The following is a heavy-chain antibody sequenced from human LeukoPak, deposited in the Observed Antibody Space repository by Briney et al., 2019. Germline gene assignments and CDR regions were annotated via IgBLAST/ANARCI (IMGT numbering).Heavy chain of an antibody. J-gene: IGHJ4*02. D-gene: IGHD3-10*01. CDR1: GGSFSGYY. CDR2: INHSGNT. V-gene: IGHV4-34*01. Sequence: SETLSLTCAVYGGSFSGYYWSWIRRPPGKGLEWIGEINHSGNTNYNPSLKSRVTISVDTSKNQFSLKLSSVTAADTAVYYCARHRRGGSSDYWGQGTLVTVSS. CDR3: ARHRRGGSSDY.